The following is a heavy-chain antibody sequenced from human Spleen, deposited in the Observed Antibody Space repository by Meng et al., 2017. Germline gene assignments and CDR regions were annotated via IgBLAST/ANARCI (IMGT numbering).Heavy chain of an antibody. CDR3: AREPIAGLLPSDF. Sequence: ASVKVSCKASGFSFTSYGFNWVRQAPGQGLEWMGWISGYNGKIIYAEKFQGRVAMTIDTSTSTAYMELRSLRSDDTAVYYCAREPIAGLLPSDFWGQGTLVTVSS. CDR2: ISGYNGKI. V-gene: IGHV1-18*01. J-gene: IGHJ4*02. D-gene: IGHD3-22*01. CDR1: GFSFTSYG.